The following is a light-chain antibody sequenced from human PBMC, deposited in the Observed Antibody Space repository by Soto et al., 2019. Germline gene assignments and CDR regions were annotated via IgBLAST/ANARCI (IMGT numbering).Light chain of an antibody. V-gene: IGKV3-15*01. CDR1: QSVSSSY. CDR3: QQYDNWPRT. J-gene: IGKJ1*01. Sequence: EIMLTQSPCTLSLSPGERATLSCRASQSVSSSYLAWYQQKPGRAPSLLIYAASTRATGIPGRFSGRGSETEFTLTISSRQSEDSAVYYCQQYDNWPRTFGQGTRWIS. CDR2: AAS.